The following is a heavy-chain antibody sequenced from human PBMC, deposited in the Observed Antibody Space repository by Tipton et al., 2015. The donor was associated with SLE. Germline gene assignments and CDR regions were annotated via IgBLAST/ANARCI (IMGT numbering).Heavy chain of an antibody. CDR2: IRYDGSNK. CDR1: GFTFSSYG. D-gene: IGHD1-26*01. J-gene: IGHJ3*02. Sequence: SLRLSCAASGFTFSSYGMHWVRQAPGKGLEWVAFIRYDGSNKYYADSVKGRFTISRDNSKNTLYLQMNSLRAEDTAVYYCAKGGNRGSTAFDIWGQGTMVTVSS. CDR3: AKGGNRGSTAFDI. V-gene: IGHV3-30*02.